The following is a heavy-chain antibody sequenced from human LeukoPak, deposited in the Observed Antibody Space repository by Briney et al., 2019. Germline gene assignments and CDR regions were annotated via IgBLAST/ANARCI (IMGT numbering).Heavy chain of an antibody. D-gene: IGHD5/OR15-5a*01. CDR3: TRREDDTCYSVS. Sequence: GDSLEISCKASGYIFTTYWIAWVRQMPGKGLEWMGIFNPADSDTRYSPSFQGQVTISADKSISTAYLQWSSLKASDSAMYYCTRREDDTCYSVSWGHGTLVTVSS. CDR1: GYIFTTYW. V-gene: IGHV5-51*01. CDR2: FNPADSDT. J-gene: IGHJ5*01.